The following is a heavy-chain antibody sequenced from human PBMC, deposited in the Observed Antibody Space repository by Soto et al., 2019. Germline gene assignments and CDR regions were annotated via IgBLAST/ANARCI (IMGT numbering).Heavy chain of an antibody. CDR3: ARGGGSLSY. J-gene: IGHJ4*02. CDR1: GFTFSASA. V-gene: IGHV3-21*01. CDR2: ITHSSRFI. Sequence: EVQLVESGGGLVKPGGSLRLSCVASGFTFSASAMNWVRQAPGKGLEWVSSITHSSRFISYSDSVKGRFTISRDNAQNSVYLELNSLKPEDTAVYYCARGGGSLSYWGQGTLVTVSS. D-gene: IGHD1-26*01.